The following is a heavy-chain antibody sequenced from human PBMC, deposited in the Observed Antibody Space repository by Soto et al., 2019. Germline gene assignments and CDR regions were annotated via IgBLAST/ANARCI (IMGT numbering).Heavy chain of an antibody. J-gene: IGHJ5*02. D-gene: IGHD6-19*01. CDR2: INAGNGNT. Sequence: QVQLVQSGAEVKKPGASVKVSCKASGYTFTSYAMHWVRQAPGQRLEWMGWINAGNGNTKYSQKFQGRVTITRDTSASTAYMELSSLRSEDTAVYYCARGVGGWYNNWFDPWGQGTLVTVSS. V-gene: IGHV1-3*01. CDR3: ARGVGGWYNNWFDP. CDR1: GYTFTSYA.